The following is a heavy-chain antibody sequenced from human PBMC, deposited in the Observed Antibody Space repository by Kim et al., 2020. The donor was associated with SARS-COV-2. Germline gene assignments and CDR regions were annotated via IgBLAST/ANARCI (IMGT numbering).Heavy chain of an antibody. J-gene: IGHJ4*02. CDR2: TA. Sequence: TANDAQKFQGRVTITADESTSTAYMELSSLRSEDTAGYYCAYDSSWPFDYWGQGTLVTVSS. D-gene: IGHD3-3*01. CDR3: AYDSSWPFDY. V-gene: IGHV1-69*01.